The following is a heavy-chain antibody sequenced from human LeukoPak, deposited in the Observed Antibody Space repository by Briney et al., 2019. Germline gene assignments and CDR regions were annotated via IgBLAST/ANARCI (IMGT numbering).Heavy chain of an antibody. CDR2: IPYDGSNK. Sequence: PGGSLRLSCAASGFTFSNYAMHWVRQAPGKGLEWVAVIPYDGSNKYYADSVKGRFTISRDNSKNTLYLQMNSLRAEDTPVYYFAKLGYSYGGGRGPYFDYWGQGTLVTVSS. CDR1: GFTFSNYA. J-gene: IGHJ4*02. V-gene: IGHV3-30*18. CDR3: AKLGYSYGGGRGPYFDY. D-gene: IGHD5-18*01.